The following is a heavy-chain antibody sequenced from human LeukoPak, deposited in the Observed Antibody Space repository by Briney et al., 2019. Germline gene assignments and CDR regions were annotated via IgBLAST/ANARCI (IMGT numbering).Heavy chain of an antibody. J-gene: IGHJ4*02. CDR2: IYYGGNT. Sequence: PPETLSLTCTVSGGSISSSNYHWGWIRQSPGKGLEWIGSIYYGGNTYYNPSLKSRVTISVDTSKNQFSLKLNSVTAADTAVYYCARQFDYWGQGTLVTVSS. CDR1: GGSISSSNYH. CDR3: ARQFDY. V-gene: IGHV4-39*01.